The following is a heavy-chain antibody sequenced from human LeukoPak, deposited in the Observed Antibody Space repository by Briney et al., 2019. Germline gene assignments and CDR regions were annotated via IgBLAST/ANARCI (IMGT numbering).Heavy chain of an antibody. CDR3: ARDLHDSSGYYSLNYFVY. V-gene: IGHV1-2*02. J-gene: IGHJ4*02. D-gene: IGHD3-22*01. CDR2: INPNSGGT. Sequence: GASVKVSCKASGYTFTGYYMHWVRQAPGQGLEWMGWINPNSGGTNYAQKFQGRVTMTRDTSISTAYMELSRLRSDDTAVYYCARDLHDSSGYYSLNYFVYWGQGTLVTVSS. CDR1: GYTFTGYY.